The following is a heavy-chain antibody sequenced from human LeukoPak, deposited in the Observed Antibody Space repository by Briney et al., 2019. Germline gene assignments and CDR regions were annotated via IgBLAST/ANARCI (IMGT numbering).Heavy chain of an antibody. CDR1: GGSISSGGYY. J-gene: IGHJ4*02. D-gene: IGHD2-2*01. V-gene: IGHV4-31*03. CDR3: ARARIGYCSSTSCYAGGLEYYFGY. CDR2: IYYSGST. Sequence: SETLSLTCTVSGGSISSGGYYWSWIRQHPGKGLEWIGYIYYSGSTYYNPSLKSRVTISVDTSKNQFSLKLSSVTAADTAVYYCARARIGYCSSTSCYAGGLEYYFGYWGQGTLVTVSS.